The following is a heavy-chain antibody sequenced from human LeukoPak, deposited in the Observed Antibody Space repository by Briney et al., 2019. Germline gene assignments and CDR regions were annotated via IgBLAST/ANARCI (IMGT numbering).Heavy chain of an antibody. Sequence: GGSLRLSCAASGFTFSSYAMHWVRQAPGKGLEWVAVISYDGSNKYYADSVKGRFTISRDNSKNTLYLQMNSLRAEDTAAYYCMVRGVNDFDYWGQGTLVTVSS. CDR1: GFTFSSYA. D-gene: IGHD3-10*01. CDR2: ISYDGSNK. J-gene: IGHJ4*02. CDR3: MVRGVNDFDY. V-gene: IGHV3-30-3*01.